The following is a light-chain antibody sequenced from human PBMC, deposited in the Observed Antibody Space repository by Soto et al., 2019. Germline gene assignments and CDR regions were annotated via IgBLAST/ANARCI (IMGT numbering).Light chain of an antibody. Sequence: RVLSKSTATLSWCAKEGATRSCRASQSVSSYLAWYQQKPGQAPRLLIYGASSRATGIPARFSGSGSGTEFTLTISSLQSKDFAVYFCQQYDNWATVTFGPADHGGYQ. CDR2: GAS. J-gene: IGKJ3*01. CDR3: QQYDNWATVT. V-gene: IGKV3D-15*01. CDR1: QSVSSY.